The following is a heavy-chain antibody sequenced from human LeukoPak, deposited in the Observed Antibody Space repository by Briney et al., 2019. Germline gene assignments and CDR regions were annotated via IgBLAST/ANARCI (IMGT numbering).Heavy chain of an antibody. D-gene: IGHD3-3*01. CDR1: GFTFSSYA. CDR2: ISYDGSNK. CDR3: ARDQRITIFGVVSYNWFDP. J-gene: IGHJ5*02. Sequence: PGGSLRLSCAASGFTFSSYAMHWVRQAPGKGLEWVAVISYDGSNKYYADSVKGRFTISRDNSKNTLYLQMNSLRAEETAVYYCARDQRITIFGVVSYNWFDPWGQGTLVTVSS. V-gene: IGHV3-30-3*01.